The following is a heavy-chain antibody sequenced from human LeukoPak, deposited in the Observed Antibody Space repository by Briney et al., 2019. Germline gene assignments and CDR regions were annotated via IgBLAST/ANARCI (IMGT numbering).Heavy chain of an antibody. CDR3: ARDLAYSRLDY. J-gene: IGHJ4*02. D-gene: IGHD5-18*01. CDR1: GFTFSSSW. Sequence: GGSLRLSCAASGFTFSSSWMDWVRQAPGKGLEWVASINTDGNKKYSADAVKGRFTISRDNAENSLYLQMNSLRVEDTAFYYCARDLAYSRLDYWGQGMLVTVSS. V-gene: IGHV3-7*01. CDR2: INTDGNKK.